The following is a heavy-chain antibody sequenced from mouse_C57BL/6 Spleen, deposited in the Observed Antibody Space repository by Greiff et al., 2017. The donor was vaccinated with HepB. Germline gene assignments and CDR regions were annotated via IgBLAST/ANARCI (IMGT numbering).Heavy chain of an antibody. J-gene: IGHJ1*03. V-gene: IGHV2-2*01. CDR1: GFSLTSYG. CDR3: ARNWDVDWDFDV. D-gene: IGHD4-1*01. CDR2: IWSGGST. Sequence: QVQLQQSGPGLVQPSQSLSITCTVSGFSLTSYGVHWVRQSPGKGLEWLGVIWSGGSTDYNAAFISRLSISKDNSKSQVFFKMNSLQADDTAIYYCARNWDVDWDFDVWGTGTTVTVSS.